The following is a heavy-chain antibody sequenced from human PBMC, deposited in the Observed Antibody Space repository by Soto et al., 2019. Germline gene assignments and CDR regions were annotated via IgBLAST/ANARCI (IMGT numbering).Heavy chain of an antibody. CDR3: ARDRYSNSAPYDY. J-gene: IGHJ4*02. Sequence: GGSLRLSCAASGFTFSSYGMHWVRQAPGKGLERVAVIWYDGSNKYYADSVKGRFTISRDNSKNTLYLQMNSLRAEDTAVYYCARDRYSNSAPYDYWGQGTLVTVSS. D-gene: IGHD6-6*01. CDR1: GFTFSSYG. CDR2: IWYDGSNK. V-gene: IGHV3-33*01.